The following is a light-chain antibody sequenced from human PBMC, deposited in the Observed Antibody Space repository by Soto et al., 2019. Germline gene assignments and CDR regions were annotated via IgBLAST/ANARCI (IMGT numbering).Light chain of an antibody. CDR3: RSYTSTTNVRFV. V-gene: IGLV2-14*01. CDR2: DVS. J-gene: IGLJ1*01. Sequence: QSVLAQPASVSGSPGQSITISCTGTSSDIGDSNFVSWYQHHPGKAPKLLIYDVSDRPSRISGRFSGSKSANTASLTISGLQAEDEAFYYCRSYTSTTNVRFVFGTGTKVTVL. CDR1: SSDIGDSNF.